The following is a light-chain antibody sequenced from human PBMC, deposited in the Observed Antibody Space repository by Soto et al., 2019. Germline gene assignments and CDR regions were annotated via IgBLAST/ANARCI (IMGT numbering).Light chain of an antibody. CDR1: NSNIGAGYD. J-gene: IGLJ1*01. CDR3: QSFDSSLKV. CDR2: GNS. V-gene: IGLV1-40*01. Sequence: QSVLTQPPSVSGAPGQTVTISCTGSNSNIGAGYDVHWYQQLRGTAPKLLIYGNSNRPSGVPDRFSGSVSGTSASLAITGLLAEDEGDYYCQSFDSSLKVFGTGTKVTVL.